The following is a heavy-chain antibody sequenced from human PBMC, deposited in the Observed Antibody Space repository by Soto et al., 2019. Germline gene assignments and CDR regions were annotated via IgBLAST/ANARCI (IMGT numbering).Heavy chain of an antibody. Sequence: QVQVQQWGAGLLKPSETLSLTCSVYGVSLSGYYWSWIRQPPGKGLEWIGEIDESGITNYNSSLKSRVTISIDTSKSQLSPKLRSVNAADTAVYYCARSGAWIPDYWGQGILVTVSS. CDR3: ARSGAWIPDY. V-gene: IGHV4-34*01. D-gene: IGHD5-18*01. CDR1: GVSLSGYY. CDR2: IDESGIT. J-gene: IGHJ4*02.